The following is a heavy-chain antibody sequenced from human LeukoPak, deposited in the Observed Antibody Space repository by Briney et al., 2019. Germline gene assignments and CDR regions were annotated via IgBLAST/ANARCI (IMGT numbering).Heavy chain of an antibody. CDR1: GGSFSGYY. Sequence: SETLSLTCAVYGGSFSGYYWSWIRQPPGKGLEWIGEINHSGSTNYNPSLKSRVTISVDTSKSQFSLKLSSVTAADTAVYYCARDCSSTSCHRGAVDYWGQGTLVTVSS. J-gene: IGHJ4*02. V-gene: IGHV4-34*01. CDR3: ARDCSSTSCHRGAVDY. CDR2: INHSGST. D-gene: IGHD2-2*01.